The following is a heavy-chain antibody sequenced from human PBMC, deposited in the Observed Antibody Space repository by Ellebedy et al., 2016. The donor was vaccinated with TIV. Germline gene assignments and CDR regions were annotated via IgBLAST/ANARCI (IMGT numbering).Heavy chain of an antibody. CDR2: ISYDGSNK. CDR1: GFTFNSCG. V-gene: IGHV3-30*18. J-gene: IGHJ6*02. Sequence: GESLKISCAASGFTFNSCGMHWVRQAPGKGLEWLAFISYDGSNKYYADSVKGRFTISRDSSKNTLYLQMNSLRGEDTAMYYCAKEAYDILTGSQMNGMDVWGQGTTVTVSS. CDR3: AKEAYDILTGSQMNGMDV. D-gene: IGHD3-9*01.